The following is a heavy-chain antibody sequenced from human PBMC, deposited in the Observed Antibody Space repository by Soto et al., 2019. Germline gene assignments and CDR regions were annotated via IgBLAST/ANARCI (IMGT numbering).Heavy chain of an antibody. V-gene: IGHV6-1*01. Sequence: PSQTLSLTCALSGDSVSSNSAAWNWIRQSPSRGLEWLGRTYYRSKWYNDYAVSVKSRITINPDTSKNQFSLQLNSVTPEDTAVYYCARDEYSSSELGPSSGMDVWGQGTTVTVSS. CDR2: TYYRSKWYN. D-gene: IGHD6-6*01. J-gene: IGHJ6*02. CDR1: GDSVSSNSAA. CDR3: ARDEYSSSELGPSSGMDV.